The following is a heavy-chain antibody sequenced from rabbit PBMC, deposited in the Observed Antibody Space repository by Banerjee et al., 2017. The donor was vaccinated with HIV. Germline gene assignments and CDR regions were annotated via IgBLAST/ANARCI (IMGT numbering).Heavy chain of an antibody. D-gene: IGHD2-1*01. V-gene: IGHV1S40*01. CDR3: ARDPSYDEYGDSLYYFDL. J-gene: IGHJ4*01. CDR2: IYAGNSGST. CDR1: GFTLSSYW. Sequence: QSLEESGGDLVKPGASLTLTCTASGFTLSSYWMCWVRQAPGKGLEWIACIYAGNSGSTWCASWAKGRFTISKTSSTTVTLQMTSLTAADTATYFCARDPSYDEYGDSLYYFDLWGQGTLVTVS.